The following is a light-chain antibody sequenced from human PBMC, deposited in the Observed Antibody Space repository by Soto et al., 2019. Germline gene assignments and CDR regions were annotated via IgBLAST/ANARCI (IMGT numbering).Light chain of an antibody. Sequence: EIVLTQSPGTLSLSPGERATLSCRASQTVSSSYLAWYPQKPGQAPRLLIYGAAIRATGIPDRFSGSGSGTDFTLTISRLEPEDFAVYYCQQYGSSPTTVGGGTKVEI. CDR2: GAA. CDR1: QTVSSSY. CDR3: QQYGSSPTT. J-gene: IGKJ4*01. V-gene: IGKV3-20*01.